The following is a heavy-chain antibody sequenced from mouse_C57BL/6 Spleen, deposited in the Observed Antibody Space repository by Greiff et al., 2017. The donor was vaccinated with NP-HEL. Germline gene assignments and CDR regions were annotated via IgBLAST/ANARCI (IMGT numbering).Heavy chain of an antibody. J-gene: IGHJ2*01. CDR3: ARMLDGSSFYFDY. D-gene: IGHD1-1*01. CDR1: GFSLSTFGMG. CDR2: IWWDDDK. V-gene: IGHV8-8*01. Sequence: QVTLKESGPGILQPSQTLSLTCSFSGFSLSTFGMGVGWIRQPSGMGLEWLANIWWDDDKYYNPAQKSRLTISKDTSKNQVFLNIANVDTADTATYYCARMLDGSSFYFDYWGQGTTLTVSS.